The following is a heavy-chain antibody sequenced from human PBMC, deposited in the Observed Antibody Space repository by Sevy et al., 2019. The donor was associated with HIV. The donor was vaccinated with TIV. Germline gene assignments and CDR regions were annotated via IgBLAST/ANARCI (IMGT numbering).Heavy chain of an antibody. D-gene: IGHD3-22*01. Sequence: GGSLRLSCAATGFTFSNYAMRWVRQAPGKGMEWVAIIWSDGAYQYHGDSVKGRFTISRDNSKNTLYLQMNNVRVEDTAVYYCARGGYYYDNAAYYALDSWGQRTLVTVSS. V-gene: IGHV3-33*01. CDR1: GFTFSNYA. J-gene: IGHJ4*02. CDR3: ARGGYYYDNAAYYALDS. CDR2: IWSDGAYQ.